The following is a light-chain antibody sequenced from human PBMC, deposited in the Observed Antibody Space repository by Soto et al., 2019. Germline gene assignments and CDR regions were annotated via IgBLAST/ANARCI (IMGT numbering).Light chain of an antibody. CDR1: QSVSNNY. J-gene: IGKJ1*01. CDR3: QQYGSSGT. Sequence: EIVLTQSPATLALSPGERATRSCRASQSVSNNYLAWYQQKPGQPPRLLIYGASNRATGIPDRFSGSGSGTDFTLTISRLEPEDFAVYYCQQYGSSGTVGQGTKVDIK. V-gene: IGKV3-20*01. CDR2: GAS.